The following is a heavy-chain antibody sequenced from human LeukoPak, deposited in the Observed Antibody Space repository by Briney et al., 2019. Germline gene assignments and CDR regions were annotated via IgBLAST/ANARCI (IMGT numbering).Heavy chain of an antibody. CDR3: AFRYSYGPIYFDY. CDR1: GGSISSYY. V-gene: IGHV4-59*05. D-gene: IGHD5-18*01. J-gene: IGHJ4*02. Sequence: PSETLSLTCTVSGGSISSYYWSWIRQPAGKGLEWIGSLYYSGWSTYYNPSLKSRVTISVDTSKNQFSLKLNSVTAADTAVYYCAFRYSYGPIYFDYWGQGTLVTVSS. CDR2: LYYSGWST.